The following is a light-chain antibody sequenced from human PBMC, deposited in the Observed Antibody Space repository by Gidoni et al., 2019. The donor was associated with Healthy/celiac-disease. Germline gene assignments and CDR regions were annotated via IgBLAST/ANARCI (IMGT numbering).Light chain of an antibody. CDR2: DAS. V-gene: IGKV3-11*01. Sequence: EVVLTQFPPTLSLSPGERATLSCSASQSVSSYLAWYQQKPGQAPRLLIYDASNRATGIPARFSGSGSGTDFTLTISSLEPEDFAVYYCQQRSNWPPVYTFGQGTKLEIK. CDR1: QSVSSY. J-gene: IGKJ2*01. CDR3: QQRSNWPPVYT.